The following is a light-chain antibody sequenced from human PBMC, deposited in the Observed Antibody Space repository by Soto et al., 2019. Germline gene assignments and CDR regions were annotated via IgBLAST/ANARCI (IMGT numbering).Light chain of an antibody. V-gene: IGLV2-14*01. CDR2: DVS. CDR3: SSYTSSSLYV. J-gene: IGLJ1*01. Sequence: QSVLTQPASVSGSPGQSITISCTGTSSDVGGYNYVSWYQQHPGKAPKLIIYDVSNRPSGVSNRFSASKSGNTASLTISGLQAEDEADYYCSSYTSSSLYVFGTGTKLTVL. CDR1: SSDVGGYNY.